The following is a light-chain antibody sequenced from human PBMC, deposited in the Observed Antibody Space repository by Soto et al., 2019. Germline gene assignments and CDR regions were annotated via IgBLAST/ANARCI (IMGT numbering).Light chain of an antibody. CDR1: QSVSSN. Sequence: EIVMTQSPATLSVSPGERATLSCRASQSVSSNLAWYQQKPGQAPRLLIYGASTRATGIPARFSGSGSGTEFTVTTSSLPSEDFAVYYCQQYNNWPLTCGQGTKVEIK. CDR2: GAS. J-gene: IGKJ1*01. CDR3: QQYNNWPLT. V-gene: IGKV3-15*01.